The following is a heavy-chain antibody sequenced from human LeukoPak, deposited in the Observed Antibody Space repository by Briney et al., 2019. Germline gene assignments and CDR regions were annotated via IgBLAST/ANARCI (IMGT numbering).Heavy chain of an antibody. J-gene: IGHJ4*02. CDR3: AKGQELDDGVFDS. Sequence: GGFLRLSCAASGFTFSSIAMTWVRQAPGKGLEWVSTIRSNGETTYNADSVKGRFTISRDNSKKTLYLQLNSLRAEDTAIYYCAKGQELDDGVFDSWGQGTLVTVSS. D-gene: IGHD1-1*01. V-gene: IGHV3-23*01. CDR1: GFTFSSIA. CDR2: IRSNGETT.